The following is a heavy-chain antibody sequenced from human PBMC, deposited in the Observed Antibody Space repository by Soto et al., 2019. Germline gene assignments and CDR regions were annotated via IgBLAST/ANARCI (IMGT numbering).Heavy chain of an antibody. V-gene: IGHV1-3*01. D-gene: IGHD6-19*01. CDR2: IDAGNGNT. CDR1: GYIFNRYF. J-gene: IGHJ4*02. CDR3: ARGRGWYDY. Sequence: QVQLVQSGAEVKKPGASVKVSCKASGYIFNRYFMHWVRQAPGQSPEWMGWIDAGNGNTKYSEKFQGRVTITRDTSASTAYMELTTLRSEDTAVYYCARGRGWYDYWGQGTQVIVSS.